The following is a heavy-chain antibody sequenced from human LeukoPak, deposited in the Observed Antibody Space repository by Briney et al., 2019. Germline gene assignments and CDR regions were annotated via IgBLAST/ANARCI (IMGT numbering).Heavy chain of an antibody. D-gene: IGHD2-15*01. J-gene: IGHJ6*03. CDR3: ARGYCSGGSCYSYYYYNYMDV. CDR2: INHSGST. Sequence: SETLSLTCAVYGGSFSGYYWSWIRQPPGKGLEWIGEINHSGSTNYNPSLKSRVTISVDTSKNQFSLKLSSVTAADTAVYYCARGYCSGGSCYSYYYYNYMDVWGSGTLVTVSS. CDR1: GGSFSGYY. V-gene: IGHV4-34*01.